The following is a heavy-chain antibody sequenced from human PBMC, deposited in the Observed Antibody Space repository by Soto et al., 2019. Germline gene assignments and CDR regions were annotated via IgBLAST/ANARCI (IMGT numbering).Heavy chain of an antibody. CDR1: GFTFSSYG. Sequence: VQLVESGGGVVQPGRSLRLSCAASGFTFSSYGMHWVRQAPGKGLEWVAVISYDGSNKYYADSVKGRFTISRDNSKNTLYLQMNSLRAEDTAVYYCAKFLHWGQGTLVTVSS. CDR2: ISYDGSNK. J-gene: IGHJ4*02. CDR3: AKFLH. V-gene: IGHV3-30*18.